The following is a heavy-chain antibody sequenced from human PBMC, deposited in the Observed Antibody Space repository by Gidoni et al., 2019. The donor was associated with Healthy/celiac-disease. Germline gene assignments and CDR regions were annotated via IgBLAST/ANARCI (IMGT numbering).Heavy chain of an antibody. CDR3: ARQVVVAANGITFDY. J-gene: IGHJ4*02. D-gene: IGHD2-15*01. V-gene: IGHV5-51*01. CDR2: IYPGDSDT. CDR1: GYSFSSYW. Sequence: EVQLVQSGAEVKKPGESLKISCKGSGYSFSSYWIGWVRQMPGKGLEWMGIIYPGDSDTRDIPACQGQVTISADKSISTAYLQWSSLKASDTAMYYCARQVVVAANGITFDYWGQGTLVTVSS.